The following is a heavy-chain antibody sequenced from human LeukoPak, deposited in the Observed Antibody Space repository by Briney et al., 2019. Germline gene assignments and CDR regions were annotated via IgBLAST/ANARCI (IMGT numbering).Heavy chain of an antibody. CDR1: GGSIRSSSYY. D-gene: IGHD3-10*01. Sequence: SETLSLTXSVSGGSIRSSSYYWGWIRQPPGKGLQWIGTIYYSGGTYYNPSLRSRVTISIDTSKNQFSLRLSSLTPADTALYYCARQSYDDRPFDYWGQGALVTVSS. V-gene: IGHV4-39*01. J-gene: IGHJ4*02. CDR3: ARQSYDDRPFDY. CDR2: IYYSGGT.